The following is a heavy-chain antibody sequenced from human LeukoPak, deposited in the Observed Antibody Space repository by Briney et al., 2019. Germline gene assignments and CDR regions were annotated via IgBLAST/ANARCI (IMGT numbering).Heavy chain of an antibody. J-gene: IGHJ4*02. CDR3: AREATVVGATII. CDR2: ISTSGTT. Sequence: SETLSLTCTVSGGSVTTYYWSWIRQSAGKGLEWIGHISTSGTTTYNPSLKSRVIMSVDTSKNQFSLKLTSVTAADTAVYYCAREATVVGATIIWGQGTLVTVSS. D-gene: IGHD1-26*01. V-gene: IGHV4-4*07. CDR1: GGSVTTYY.